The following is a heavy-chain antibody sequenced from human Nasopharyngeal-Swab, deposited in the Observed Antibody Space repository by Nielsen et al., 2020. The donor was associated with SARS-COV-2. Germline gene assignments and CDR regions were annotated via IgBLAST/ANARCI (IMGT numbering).Heavy chain of an antibody. CDR1: GFTFSSYT. J-gene: IGHJ4*02. D-gene: IGHD2-15*01. V-gene: IGHV3-64D*06. CDR2: ISSNGGST. CDR3: VKDRGAHSVVVVAAS. Sequence: GESLKISCSASGFTFSSYTMHWVRQAPGKGLEHVSVISSNGGSTYYADSVKGRFTISRDNSKDTLNLQMSSLRAEDTAVYYCVKDRGAHSVVVVAASWGQGTLVTVSS.